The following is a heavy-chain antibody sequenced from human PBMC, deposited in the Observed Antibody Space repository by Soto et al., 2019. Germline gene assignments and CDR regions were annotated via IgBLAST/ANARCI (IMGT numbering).Heavy chain of an antibody. CDR3: ARPNPRYCSSTSCSDYYYGMDV. V-gene: IGHV5-51*01. CDR1: GYSFTSYW. CDR2: IYPGDSDT. J-gene: IGHJ6*02. Sequence: SGESLKISCKGSGYSFTSYWIGWVRQMPGKGLEWMGIIYPGDSDTRYSPSFQGQVTISADKSISTAYLQWSSLKASDTAMYYCARPNPRYCSSTSCSDYYYGMDVWGQGTTVTVSS. D-gene: IGHD2-2*01.